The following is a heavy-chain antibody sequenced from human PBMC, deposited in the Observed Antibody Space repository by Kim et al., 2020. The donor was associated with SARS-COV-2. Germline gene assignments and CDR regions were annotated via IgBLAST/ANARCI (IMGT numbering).Heavy chain of an antibody. Sequence: ASVKVSCKVSGYTLTELSMHWVRQAPGKGLEWMGGFDPEDGETIYAQKFQGRVTMTEDTSTDTAYMELSSLRSEDTAVYYCAAASITWALKYYFDYWGQGTLVTVSS. CDR3: AAASITWALKYYFDY. CDR1: GYTLTELS. J-gene: IGHJ4*02. V-gene: IGHV1-24*01. D-gene: IGHD1-20*01. CDR2: FDPEDGET.